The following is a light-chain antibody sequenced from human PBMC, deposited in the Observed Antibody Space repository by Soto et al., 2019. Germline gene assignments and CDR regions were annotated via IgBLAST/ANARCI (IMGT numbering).Light chain of an antibody. CDR2: KSS. CDR1: QSISSW. J-gene: IGKJ1*01. CDR3: QQYNSYWT. Sequence: DIQMTQSPSTLSASVGEGVTITCRASQSISSWLAWYQKKPGKAPKLLIYKSSSLESGVPSRFSGSGSGTEFTLTISSLQPDDFATYYCQQYNSYWTFGQGTKVEIK. V-gene: IGKV1-5*03.